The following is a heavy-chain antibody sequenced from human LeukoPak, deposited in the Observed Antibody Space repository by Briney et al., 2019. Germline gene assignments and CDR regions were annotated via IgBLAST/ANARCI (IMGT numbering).Heavy chain of an antibody. CDR2: INMYTANP. Sequence: GASVKVSCKASGYTFTRYAINWLRQAPGQGLDWMGWINMYTANPAYAQGFTERFVFSLDTSVTTAYLQISNPKTEDTAVYYCARHDNDDDFDYWGQGTLVTVSS. J-gene: IGHJ4*02. D-gene: IGHD3-16*01. V-gene: IGHV7-4-1*02. CDR1: GYTFTRYA. CDR3: ARHDNDDDFDY.